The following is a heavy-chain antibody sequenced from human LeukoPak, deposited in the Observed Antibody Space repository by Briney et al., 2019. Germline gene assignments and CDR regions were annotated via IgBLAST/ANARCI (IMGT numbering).Heavy chain of an antibody. Sequence: GASVKVSCKASGYTFTSYGISWVRQAPGQGLEWMGWISAYNGNTNYAQKLQGRVTMTTDTSTSTAYMELGSLRSDDTAVYYCARGKGVAGITIFGVVKYYYYGMDVWGQGTTVTVSS. J-gene: IGHJ6*02. D-gene: IGHD3-3*01. CDR2: ISAYNGNT. V-gene: IGHV1-18*01. CDR1: GYTFTSYG. CDR3: ARGKGVAGITIFGVVKYYYYGMDV.